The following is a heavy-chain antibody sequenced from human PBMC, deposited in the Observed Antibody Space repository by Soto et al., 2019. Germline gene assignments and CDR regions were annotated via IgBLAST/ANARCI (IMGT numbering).Heavy chain of an antibody. V-gene: IGHV1-18*04. Sequence: ASVKVSCKASGYTFSSFDIIWVRQAPGQGLEWMGWISAYNGNTNYAQKLQGRVTMTTDTSTSTAYMELRSLRSDDTAVYYCARDYYVSGSYYKQYYYYYYGMDVWGQGTTVTVSS. CDR3: ARDYYVSGSYYKQYYYYYYGMDV. CDR2: ISAYNGNT. J-gene: IGHJ6*02. CDR1: GYTFSSFD. D-gene: IGHD3-10*01.